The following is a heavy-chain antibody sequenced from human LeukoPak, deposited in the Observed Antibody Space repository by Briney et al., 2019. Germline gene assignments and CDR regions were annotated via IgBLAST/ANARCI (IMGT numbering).Heavy chain of an antibody. CDR1: GGSLSSSNW. CDR3: ARGTVVVPAATNWFDP. D-gene: IGHD2-2*01. CDR2: IYHSGST. J-gene: IGHJ5*02. V-gene: IGHV4-4*02. Sequence: SGTLSLTCAVSGGSLSSSNWWSWVRQPPGKGLEWIGEIYHSGSTSYNPSLKSRVTISVDKSKNQFSLKLSSVTAADTAVYYCARGTVVVPAATNWFDPWGQGTLVTVSS.